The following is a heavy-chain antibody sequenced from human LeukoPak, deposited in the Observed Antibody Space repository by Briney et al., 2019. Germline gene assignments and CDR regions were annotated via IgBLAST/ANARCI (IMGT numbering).Heavy chain of an antibody. CDR3: ARQPIDYGPDY. D-gene: IGHD4/OR15-4a*01. CDR1: GYSFTSYW. J-gene: IGHJ4*02. CDR2: IYPDDSET. V-gene: IGHV5-51*01. Sequence: GASLKISCQSSGYSFTSYWIAWVRPMPGKGLEWMGIIYPDDSETRYNPSFQGQVTMSADKSISTAYLQWSALESSDTAIYYCARQPIDYGPDYWGLGTRVTVSS.